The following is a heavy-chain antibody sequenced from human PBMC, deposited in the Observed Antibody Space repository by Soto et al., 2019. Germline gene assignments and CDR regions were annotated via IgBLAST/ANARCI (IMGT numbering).Heavy chain of an antibody. D-gene: IGHD6-19*01. V-gene: IGHV3-23*01. CDR2: ISGSGGSA. CDR3: VREGSGWYSRGSFDV. Sequence: EVQLLESGGALVRPGGSLRLSCAASGFTFSNYAMTWVHQPPGRGLEWVSGISGSGGSADYADSVQGRFTISRDNSKNTLYLQMNILRAEDTAIYFCVREGSGWYSRGSFDVWGRGTMVTVSS. CDR1: GFTFSNYA. J-gene: IGHJ3*01.